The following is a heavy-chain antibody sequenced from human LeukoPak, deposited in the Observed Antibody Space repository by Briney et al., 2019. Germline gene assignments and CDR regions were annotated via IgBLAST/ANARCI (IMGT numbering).Heavy chain of an antibody. J-gene: IGHJ4*02. V-gene: IGHV3-53*01. D-gene: IGHD2-8*01. CDR3: ARGGLYALS. Sequence: PGGSLRLSCAASGFAVSSNCMSWVRQAPGKGLEWVSLICSGGSTYYADSVKGRFTISRDDSKNTLYLQMNSLRAEDTAVYYCARGGLYALSWGQGTLVTVSS. CDR1: GFAVSSNC. CDR2: ICSGGST.